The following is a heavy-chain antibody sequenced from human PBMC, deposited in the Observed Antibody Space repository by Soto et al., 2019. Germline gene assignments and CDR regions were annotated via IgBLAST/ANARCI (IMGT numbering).Heavy chain of an antibody. CDR3: AREDDSCGYSLFDY. V-gene: IGHV4-31*01. D-gene: IGHD3-22*01. J-gene: IGHJ4*02. CDR1: GGSISSGGYY. Sequence: QVQLQESGPGLVKPSQTLSLTCTVSGGSISSGGYYWSWIRQHPGKGLEWIGYIYYSGSTYYNPSLPSLLTISVDTSKNQSALELSSVTAAGTAVYYCAREDDSCGYSLFDYWGQGTLVTVSS. CDR2: IYYSGST.